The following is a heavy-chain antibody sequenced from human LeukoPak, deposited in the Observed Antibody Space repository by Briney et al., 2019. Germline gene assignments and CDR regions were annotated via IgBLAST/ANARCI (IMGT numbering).Heavy chain of an antibody. CDR1: RGSISGSIRSYY. CDR2: ISTSGSI. J-gene: IGHJ4*02. Sequence: PSETLSLTWTVSRGSISGSIRSYYWSWLRQPPGKGLEWIGYISTSGSINDNPSLRSRLTISVDTSRNHFFLNLSSVTAADTAVYYCARIPLGYSGAYYFDYWGQGTLVTVS. CDR3: ARIPLGYSGAYYFDY. V-gene: IGHV4-4*09. D-gene: IGHD5-12*01.